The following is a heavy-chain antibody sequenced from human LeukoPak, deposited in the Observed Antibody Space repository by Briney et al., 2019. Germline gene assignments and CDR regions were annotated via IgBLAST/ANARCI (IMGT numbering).Heavy chain of an antibody. Sequence: SETLSLTCTVSGGSISTSNYYWGWIRQPPGKGLVWIGNIFYSGSTYYSPSLKSRVTISVDTSKNQFSLKLSSVTAADTAVYYCARHGGRYSNYGDATDWFDPWGQGTLVTVSS. CDR2: IFYSGST. CDR1: GGSISTSNYY. V-gene: IGHV4-39*01. J-gene: IGHJ5*02. D-gene: IGHD4-11*01. CDR3: ARHGGRYSNYGDATDWFDP.